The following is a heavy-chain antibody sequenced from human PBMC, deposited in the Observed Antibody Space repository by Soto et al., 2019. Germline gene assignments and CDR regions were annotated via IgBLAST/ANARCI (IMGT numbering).Heavy chain of an antibody. CDR1: GYTFTGFH. CDR2: INPNNGGT. J-gene: IGHJ4*02. Sequence: AAVKVSCKASGYTFTGFHRHWVRQAPGQGLEWMGCINPNNGGTNYVQKFQDRVTMTRDTSITTAYMELSGLRSDDTAVYYCARDPGPYGDYSYWGQGTLVTVSS. V-gene: IGHV1-2*02. CDR3: ARDPGPYGDYSY. D-gene: IGHD4-17*01.